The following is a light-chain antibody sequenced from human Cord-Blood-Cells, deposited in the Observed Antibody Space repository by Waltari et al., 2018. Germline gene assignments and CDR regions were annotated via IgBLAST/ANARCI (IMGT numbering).Light chain of an antibody. CDR3: QQYNSYSAT. CDR2: MAS. Sequence: DIQMTQSPSTLSASVGDRVTITCRASQSISNWLAWYQQKPGKAPKLLIYMASSLESGVPSRFSGSGSGTEFTLTISSLQPDDFATYYCQQYNSYSATFGGGTKVEIK. J-gene: IGKJ4*01. V-gene: IGKV1-5*03. CDR1: QSISNW.